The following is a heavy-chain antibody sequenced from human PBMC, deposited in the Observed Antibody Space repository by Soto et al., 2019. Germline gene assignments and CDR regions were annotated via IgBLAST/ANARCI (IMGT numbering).Heavy chain of an antibody. J-gene: IGHJ5*02. CDR1: GGSISSYY. CDR2: IYTSGST. V-gene: IGHV4-4*07. D-gene: IGHD3-22*01. CDR3: ARGVPDYYDSSGYYFSQGWFDP. Sequence: SETLSLTCTVSGGSISSYYWSWIRQPAGKGLEWIGRIYTSGSTNYNPSLKSRVTMSVDTSKNQFSLKLSTVTAADTAVYYCARGVPDYYDSSGYYFSQGWFDPWGQGTLVTVSS.